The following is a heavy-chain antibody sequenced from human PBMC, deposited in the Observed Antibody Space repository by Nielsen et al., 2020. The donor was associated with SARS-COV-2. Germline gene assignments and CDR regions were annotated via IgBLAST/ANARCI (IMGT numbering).Heavy chain of an antibody. D-gene: IGHD2-15*01. Sequence: ETLSLTCIVSGFTFSTYNTYSMNWVRQAPGKGLEWVSSITESGYMYYADSVRGRFTISSDNAKTSLYLQMNSLRAEDTAVYFCARGDCSGGSCYGHLKYFDYWGQGTRVTVSS. V-gene: IGHV3-21*01. CDR3: ARGDCSGGSCYGHLKYFDY. CDR1: GFTFSTYNTYS. CDR2: ITESGYM. J-gene: IGHJ4*02.